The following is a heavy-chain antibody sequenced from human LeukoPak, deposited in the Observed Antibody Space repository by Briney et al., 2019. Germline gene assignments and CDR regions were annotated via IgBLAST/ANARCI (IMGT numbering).Heavy chain of an antibody. D-gene: IGHD5-12*01. CDR2: ISGAGDSI. J-gene: IGHJ4*02. Sequence: GGSLRLSCAASGFAFDDYPMHWVRQAPGKGLEWVSLISGAGDSIYYTDSVKGRFAISRDNSKNSLYLQMNFLRTEDTALYYWAKGIKGYDYWGQGTLVTVSS. CDR3: AKGIKGYDY. V-gene: IGHV3-43*02. CDR1: GFAFDDYP.